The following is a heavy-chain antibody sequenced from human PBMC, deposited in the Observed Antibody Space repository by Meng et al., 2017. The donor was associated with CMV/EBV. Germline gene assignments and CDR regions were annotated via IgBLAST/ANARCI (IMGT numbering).Heavy chain of an antibody. V-gene: IGHV3-48*03. CDR1: GFTFSSYE. Sequence: GESLKISCAASGFTFSSYEMNWVRQAPGKGLEWVSYISSSGSTIYYADSVKGRFTISRDNAKKTLYLQMSSLRAEVTAVYYCARDFPYYDILTAYFSVDAFDIWGQGTMVTVSS. CDR3: ARDFPYYDILTAYFSVDAFDI. D-gene: IGHD3-9*01. J-gene: IGHJ3*02. CDR2: ISSSGSTI.